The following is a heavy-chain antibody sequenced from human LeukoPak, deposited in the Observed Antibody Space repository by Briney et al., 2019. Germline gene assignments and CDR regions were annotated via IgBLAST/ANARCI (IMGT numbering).Heavy chain of an antibody. CDR1: GFTFSSYG. CDR2: IWYDGSNK. Sequence: PGGSLRLSCAASGFTFSSYGMHWVRQAPGKGLEWVAVIWYDGSNKYYADSVKGRFTISRDNSKNTLYLQMNSLRAEDTAVYYCARDLAMTTATTFRHWGQGTLVTVSS. D-gene: IGHD4-17*01. V-gene: IGHV3-33*01. CDR3: ARDLAMTTATTFRH. J-gene: IGHJ1*01.